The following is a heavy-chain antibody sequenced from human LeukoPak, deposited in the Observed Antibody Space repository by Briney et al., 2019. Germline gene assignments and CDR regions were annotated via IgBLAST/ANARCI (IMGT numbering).Heavy chain of an antibody. CDR1: GSTFSSYE. D-gene: IGHD3-22*01. CDR2: ISSSGSTI. Sequence: GGSLRLSCAASGSTFSSYEMNWVRQAPGKGLEWVSYISSSGSTIYYADSVKGRFTISRDNAKNSLYLQMNSLRAEDTAVYCCARAGYYDRSGYFDYWGQGTLVAVSS. J-gene: IGHJ4*02. V-gene: IGHV3-48*03. CDR3: ARAGYYDRSGYFDY.